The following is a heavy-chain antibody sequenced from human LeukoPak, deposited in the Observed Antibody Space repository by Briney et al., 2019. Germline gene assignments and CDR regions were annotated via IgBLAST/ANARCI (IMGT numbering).Heavy chain of an antibody. CDR1: GFTFSSYS. CDR2: ISSSRSYI. Sequence: GGSLRLSCAASGFTFSSYSMNWVRQAPGKGLEWVSSISSSRSYIYYADSVKGRFTISRDNAKNSLYLQMNSLRAEDTAVYYCARDAPSGSYYRAADYWGQGTLVTVSS. V-gene: IGHV3-21*01. CDR3: ARDAPSGSYYRAADY. J-gene: IGHJ4*02. D-gene: IGHD1-26*01.